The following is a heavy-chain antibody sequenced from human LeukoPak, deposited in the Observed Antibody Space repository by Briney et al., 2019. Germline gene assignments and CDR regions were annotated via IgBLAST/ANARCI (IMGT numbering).Heavy chain of an antibody. CDR1: GFTFSSYS. V-gene: IGHV3-21*01. Sequence: GGSLRLSCAASGFTFSSYSMNWVRQAPGKGLEWVSSISSSSSYIYYADSVKGRFTIPRDNAKNSLYLQMNSLRAEDTAVYYCARGPYPTYYDFWSGYYTVYWGQGTLVTVSS. CDR2: ISSSSSYI. CDR3: ARGPYPTYYDFWSGYYTVY. D-gene: IGHD3-3*01. J-gene: IGHJ4*02.